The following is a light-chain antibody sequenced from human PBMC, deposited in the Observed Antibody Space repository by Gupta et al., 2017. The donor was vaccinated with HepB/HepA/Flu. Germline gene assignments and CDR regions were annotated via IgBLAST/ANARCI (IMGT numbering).Light chain of an antibody. CDR2: RNN. J-gene: IGLJ2*01. CDR1: SSNVGSNF. V-gene: IGLV1-47*02. Sequence: QSVMTQPPSASGTPGKRVTISCSGSSSNVGSNFVYWYQQFPGTAPKLLIYRNNQRPSGVPGRFSAAKSGASASLAISRLRSEDEADYYCSTWDDSLSGVVFGGGTKLTVL. CDR3: STWDDSLSGVV.